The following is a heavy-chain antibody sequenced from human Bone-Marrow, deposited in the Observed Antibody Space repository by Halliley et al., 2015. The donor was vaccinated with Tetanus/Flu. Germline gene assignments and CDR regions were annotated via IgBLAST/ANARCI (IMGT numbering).Heavy chain of an antibody. Sequence: SLRLSCAASGFTFSNAYMTWVRQAPGKGLEWVGRVKSKTDGGTTDYAAPVGGRFTISRDGSENTLYLQMNSLKTEDTAVYYCTTASGDSGDRGDDAFDIWGQGTMVTVSS. J-gene: IGHJ3*02. CDR2: VKSKTDGGTT. CDR1: GFTFSNAY. V-gene: IGHV3-15*01. D-gene: IGHD4-17*01. CDR3: TTASGDSGDRGDDAFDI.